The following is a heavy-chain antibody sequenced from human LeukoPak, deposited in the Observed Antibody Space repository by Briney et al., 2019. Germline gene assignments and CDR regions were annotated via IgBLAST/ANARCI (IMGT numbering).Heavy chain of an antibody. Sequence: GGSLRLSCAASGFTFDDYGMSWVRQAPGKGLEWVSGINWNGANTVYADSVKGRFTISRDNTKNSLYLQMNSLRAEDTAFYYCARLGTIYCSTTSCHSQFDYWGQGTLVTVSS. CDR2: INWNGANT. D-gene: IGHD2-2*01. J-gene: IGHJ4*02. CDR1: GFTFDDYG. V-gene: IGHV3-20*04. CDR3: ARLGTIYCSTTSCHSQFDY.